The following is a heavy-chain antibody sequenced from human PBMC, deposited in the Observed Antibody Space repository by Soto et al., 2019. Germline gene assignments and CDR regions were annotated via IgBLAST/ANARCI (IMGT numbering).Heavy chain of an antibody. CDR1: GGPVSSGDYY. CDR2: IFHSGNT. CDR3: ARLGISSSDAFDI. J-gene: IGHJ3*02. V-gene: IGHV4-31*03. Sequence: SETLSLTCSVSGGPVSSGDYYWSWIRQNPGKGLEWIGYIFHSGNTYYNPSLKSRVSISVDTSKNHFSLKVTSMTDADTAVYYCARLGISSSDAFDIWGQGTVVTVSS. D-gene: IGHD6-6*01.